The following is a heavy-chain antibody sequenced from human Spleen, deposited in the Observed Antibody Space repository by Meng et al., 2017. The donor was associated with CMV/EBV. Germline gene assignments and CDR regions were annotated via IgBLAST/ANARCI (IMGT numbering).Heavy chain of an antibody. CDR2: IYYSGST. CDR1: GGSISSSSYY. D-gene: IGHD3-22*01. V-gene: IGHV4-39*07. Sequence: QLQLQESGPGLVKPSETLSPTCTVSGGSISSSSYYWGWIRQPPGKGLEWIGSIYYSGSTYYNPSLKSRVTISVDTSKNQFSLKLSSVTAADTAVYYCARDCDYYDSSGYYYVHWFDPWGQGTLVTVSS. J-gene: IGHJ5*02. CDR3: ARDCDYYDSSGYYYVHWFDP.